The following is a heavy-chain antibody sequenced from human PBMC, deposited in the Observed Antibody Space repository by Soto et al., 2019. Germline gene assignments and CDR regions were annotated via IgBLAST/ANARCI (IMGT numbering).Heavy chain of an antibody. D-gene: IGHD2-15*01. CDR3: AKGPRYCSGGSCYSVGDY. V-gene: IGHV3-23*01. J-gene: IGHJ4*02. CDR2: ISGSGGST. CDR1: GFTFSSYA. Sequence: EVQLLESGGGLVQPGGSLRLSCAASGFTFSSYAMSWVRQAPGKGLEWVSAISGSGGSTYYADSVKGRFTISRDNSKNTRYLQMNSLRAEDTAVYYCAKGPRYCSGGSCYSVGDYWGQGTLVTVSS.